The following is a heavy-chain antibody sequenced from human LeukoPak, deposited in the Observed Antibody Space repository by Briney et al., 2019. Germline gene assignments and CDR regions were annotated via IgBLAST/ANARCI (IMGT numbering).Heavy chain of an antibody. CDR1: GFTLNSYL. CDR3: ARSNPNRNALDL. D-gene: IGHD1-14*01. V-gene: IGHV3-7*01. CDR2: IKKDGSEE. Sequence: GGSLRLFCAASGFTLNSYLMSCVRQAPGRGLEWVANIKKDGSEESYLDSVKGRFTVSRDNAKNSLFLQMNSLRGEDTAVYYCARSNPNRNALDLWGQGTMVTISS. J-gene: IGHJ3*01.